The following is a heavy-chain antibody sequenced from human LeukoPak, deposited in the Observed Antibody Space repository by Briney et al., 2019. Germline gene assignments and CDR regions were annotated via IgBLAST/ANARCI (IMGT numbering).Heavy chain of an antibody. Sequence: SETLSLTCTVSGGSISSYYWSWIRQPPGKGLECIGYIYYSGSTNYNPSLKSRVTISVDTSKNQFSLKLSSVTAADTAVYYCARVLDSSGWYYFDYWGQGTLVAVSS. CDR1: GGSISSYY. D-gene: IGHD6-19*01. V-gene: IGHV4-59*01. CDR3: ARVLDSSGWYYFDY. CDR2: IYYSGST. J-gene: IGHJ4*02.